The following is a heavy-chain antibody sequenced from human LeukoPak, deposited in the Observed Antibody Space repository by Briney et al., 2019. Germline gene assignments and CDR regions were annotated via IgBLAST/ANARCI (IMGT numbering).Heavy chain of an antibody. CDR3: AKDGSWSCTD. Sequence: GSLRLSCAASGFTFSSYAMHWVRQGPGKGLEWVAYIAHHGSNKNYADSVKGRFTISRDNSKRTLYLQMNNLRADDTAVYYCAKDGSWSCTDWGQGALVTVSS. V-gene: IGHV3-30*02. CDR2: IAHHGSNK. CDR1: GFTFSSYA. D-gene: IGHD2-8*02. J-gene: IGHJ4*02.